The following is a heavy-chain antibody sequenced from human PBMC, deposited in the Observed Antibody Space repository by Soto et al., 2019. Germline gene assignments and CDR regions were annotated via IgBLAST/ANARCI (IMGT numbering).Heavy chain of an antibody. Sequence: EVQLVESGGGWVQPGGSLRLSCAASGYSFSTYEMNWVRQTPGKGLEWVSYISGRGNTMYYADSVKGRFTISRDSAKKTLYLQMNSLRAEDTAAYYCARSPTTRGVRWFYFDSWGQGTLVTVSS. CDR1: GYSFSTYE. J-gene: IGHJ4*02. V-gene: IGHV3-48*03. CDR3: ARSPTTRGVRWFYFDS. CDR2: ISGRGNTM. D-gene: IGHD3-10*01.